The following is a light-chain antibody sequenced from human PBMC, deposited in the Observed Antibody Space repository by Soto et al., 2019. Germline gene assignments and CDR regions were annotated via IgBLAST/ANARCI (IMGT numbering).Light chain of an antibody. J-gene: IGLJ1*01. CDR1: SSDVGSYNR. Sequence: QSVLTQPPSVSGSPGQSVTISCTGTSSDVGSYNRVSWYQQPPGTALKVMIYDVSNRPSGVPDRFSGSKSGNTASLTISGLQAEDESDYYCSSYTSSSTYVFGTGTKVTVL. CDR3: SSYTSSSTYV. CDR2: DVS. V-gene: IGLV2-18*02.